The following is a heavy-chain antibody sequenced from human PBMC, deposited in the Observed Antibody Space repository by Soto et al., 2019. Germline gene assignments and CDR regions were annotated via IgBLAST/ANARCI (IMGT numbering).Heavy chain of an antibody. CDR1: GGTFSSYA. D-gene: IGHD3-22*01. CDR2: IIPIFGTA. J-gene: IGHJ3*02. CDR3: ARSLIVVGQGSAFDI. V-gene: IGHV1-69*13. Sequence: SVKVSFKASGGTFSSYAISWVRQAPGQGLEWMGGIIPIFGTANYAQKFQGRVTITADESTSTAYMELSSLRSEDTAVYYCARSLIVVGQGSAFDIWGQGTMVTVSS.